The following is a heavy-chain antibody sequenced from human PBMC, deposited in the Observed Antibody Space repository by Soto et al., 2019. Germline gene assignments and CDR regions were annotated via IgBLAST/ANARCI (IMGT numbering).Heavy chain of an antibody. D-gene: IGHD6-6*01. CDR3: ARDPITYSSYQDYYYYGMDV. CDR1: GGTFSSYA. J-gene: IGHJ6*02. Sequence: ASVKVSCKASGGTFSSYAISWVRQAPGQGLEWMGGIIPIFGTANYAQKFQGRVTITADESTSTAYMELSSLRSEDTAVYYCARDPITYSSYQDYYYYGMDVWGQGTTVTVSS. V-gene: IGHV1-69*13. CDR2: IIPIFGTA.